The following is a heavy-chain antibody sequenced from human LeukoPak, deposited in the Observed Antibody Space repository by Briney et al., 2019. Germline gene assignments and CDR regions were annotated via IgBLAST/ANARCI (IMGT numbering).Heavy chain of an antibody. CDR3: TTGYIAAAVDY. J-gene: IGHJ4*02. CDR1: GFTFSSYA. V-gene: IGHV3-15*01. CDR2: IKSKTDGGTT. D-gene: IGHD6-13*01. Sequence: PGGSLRLSCAASGFTFSSYAMSWVRQAPGKGLEWVGRIKSKTDGGTTDYAAPVKGRFTISRDDSKNTLYLQMNSLKTEDTAVYYCTTGYIAAAVDYWGQGTLVTVSS.